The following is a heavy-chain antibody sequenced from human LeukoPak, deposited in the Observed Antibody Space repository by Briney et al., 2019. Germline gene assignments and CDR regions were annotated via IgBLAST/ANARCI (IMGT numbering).Heavy chain of an antibody. CDR2: INPSGGST. Sequence: GASVKVSCKASGYTFTSYYMHWVRQAPGQGLEWMGIINPSGGSTSYAQKFQGRVTMTEDTSTDTAYMELSSLRSEDTAVYYCATRLFGANAFDIWGQGTMVTVSS. CDR3: ATRLFGANAFDI. D-gene: IGHD3-10*02. V-gene: IGHV1-46*01. CDR1: GYTFTSYY. J-gene: IGHJ3*02.